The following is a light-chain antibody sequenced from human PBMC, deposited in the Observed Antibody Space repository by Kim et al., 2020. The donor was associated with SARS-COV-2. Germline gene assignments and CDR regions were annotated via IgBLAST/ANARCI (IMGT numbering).Light chain of an antibody. CDR3: NSRDSSGNL. CDR2: GKN. CDR1: SLRSYY. V-gene: IGLV3-19*01. J-gene: IGLJ3*02. Sequence: SSELTQDPAVSVALGQTVRITCQGDSLRSYYASWYQQKPGQAPVLVIYGKNNRRSGIPDRFSGSSSGNTASLTITGAQAEDEADYYCNSRDSSGNLFGGGTQLTVL.